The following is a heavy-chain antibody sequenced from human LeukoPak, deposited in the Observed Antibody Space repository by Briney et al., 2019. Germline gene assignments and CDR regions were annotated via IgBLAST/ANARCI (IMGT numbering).Heavy chain of an antibody. CDR2: IKQDGSEK. D-gene: IGHD3-22*01. Sequence: GGSLRLSCAASGFTFSRYWMSWVRQAPGKGLEWVANIKQDGSEKYYVESVKGGFTISRDNAKNSLYLQMNSLRAEDTAVYYCARRVVVNPVVFDYWGQGTQVTVSS. V-gene: IGHV3-7*01. CDR1: GFTFSRYW. CDR3: ARRVVVNPVVFDY. J-gene: IGHJ4*02.